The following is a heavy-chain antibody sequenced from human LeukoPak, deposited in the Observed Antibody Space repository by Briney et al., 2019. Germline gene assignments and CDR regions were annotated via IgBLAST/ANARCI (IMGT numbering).Heavy chain of an antibody. CDR3: ARLNYGSGSYRDY. CDR1: GGSISSYY. D-gene: IGHD3-10*01. Sequence: PSETLSLTCTVSGGSISSYYWSWIRQPAGKGLEWVGRIYTSGSTNYNPSLKSRVTTSVDTSKNQFSLKLSSVTAADTAVYYCARLNYGSGSYRDYWVQGTLVTVSS. J-gene: IGHJ4*02. V-gene: IGHV4-4*07. CDR2: IYTSGST.